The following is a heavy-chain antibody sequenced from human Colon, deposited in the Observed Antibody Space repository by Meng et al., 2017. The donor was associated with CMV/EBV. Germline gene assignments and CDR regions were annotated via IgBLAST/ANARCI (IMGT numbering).Heavy chain of an antibody. CDR1: GFNFSDYA. CDR3: AKGLGEIGGSSNVYHSAADS. Sequence: GESLKISCTASGFNFSDYAMSWVRQAPGKGLEWVSAISGNGYSTYSADSVKGRFTISRDNSKSTVYLQMNRLSGDDTAVYYCAKGLGEIGGSSNVYHSAADSWGQGTRVTVSS. V-gene: IGHV3-23*01. J-gene: IGHJ5*01. D-gene: IGHD3-16*01. CDR2: ISGNGYST.